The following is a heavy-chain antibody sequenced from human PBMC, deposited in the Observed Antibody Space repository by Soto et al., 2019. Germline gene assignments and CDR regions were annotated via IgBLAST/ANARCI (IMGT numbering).Heavy chain of an antibody. CDR3: ARDCSSTSCYAYP. CDR2: IIPILGIA. Sequence: QVQLVQSGAEVKKPGSSVKVSCKASGGTFSSYTISWVRQAPGQGLEWMGRIIPILGIANYAQKFQGRVTINADKSTSTAYMELSSLGSEETAVYYCARDCSSTSCYAYPWGQGTLVTVSS. V-gene: IGHV1-69*08. J-gene: IGHJ5*02. D-gene: IGHD2-2*01. CDR1: GGTFSSYT.